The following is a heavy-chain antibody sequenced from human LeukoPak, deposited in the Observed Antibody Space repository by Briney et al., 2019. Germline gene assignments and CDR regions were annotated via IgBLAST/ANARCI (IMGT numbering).Heavy chain of an antibody. CDR2: IIPIFGTA. CDR1: GGTFSSYA. D-gene: IGHD3-10*01. Sequence: SVKVSCKASGGTFSSYAISWVRQAPGQGLEWMGRIIPIFGTANYAQKFQGRVTITTDESTSTAYMELSSLRSEDTAVYYCARSSGSYYHMIHLGDYWGQGTLVTVSS. J-gene: IGHJ4*02. CDR3: ARSSGSYYHMIHLGDY. V-gene: IGHV1-69*05.